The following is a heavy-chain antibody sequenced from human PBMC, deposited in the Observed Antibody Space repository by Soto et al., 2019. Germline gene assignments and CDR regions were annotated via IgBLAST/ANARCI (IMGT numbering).Heavy chain of an antibody. V-gene: IGHV4-34*01. CDR2: INHSGST. CDR3: ARVIEPPNWFDH. CDR1: GWSFSGYY. J-gene: IGHJ5*02. Sequence: PXETLSLTCAGYGWSFSGYYWSWIRQPPGKGLEWIGEINHSGSTNYNPSLKSRVTISVDTSKNQFSLKLSSVTAADTAVYYCARVIEPPNWFDHWGQGTLVTVSS.